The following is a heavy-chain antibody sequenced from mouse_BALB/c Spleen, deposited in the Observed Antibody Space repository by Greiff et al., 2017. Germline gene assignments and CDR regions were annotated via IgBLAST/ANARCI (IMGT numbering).Heavy chain of an antibody. V-gene: IGHV5-17*02. J-gene: IGHJ3*01. CDR2: ISSGSSTI. CDR3: ARSYEAWFAY. D-gene: IGHD1-1*01. Sequence: EVQVVESGGGLVKPGGSLKLSCAASGFTFSSFGMHWVRQAPEKGLEWVAYISSGSSTIYYADTVKGRFTISRDNPKNTLFLQMTSLRSEDTAMYYCARSYEAWFAYWGQGTLVTVSA. CDR1: GFTFSSFG.